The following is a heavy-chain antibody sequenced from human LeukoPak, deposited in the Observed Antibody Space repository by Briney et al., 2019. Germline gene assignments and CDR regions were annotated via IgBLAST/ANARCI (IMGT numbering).Heavy chain of an antibody. CDR3: ARVELTTVTSKLFASHGWFDP. D-gene: IGHD4-17*01. J-gene: IGHJ5*02. CDR1: GGSISSGSYY. CDR2: IYTSGST. V-gene: IGHV4-61*02. Sequence: PSETLSLTCTVSGGSISSGSYYWSWIRQPAGKGLEWIGRIYTSGSTNYNPSLKSRVTISVDTSKTQFSLKLSSVTAADTAVYYCARVELTTVTSKLFASHGWFDPWGQGTLVTVSS.